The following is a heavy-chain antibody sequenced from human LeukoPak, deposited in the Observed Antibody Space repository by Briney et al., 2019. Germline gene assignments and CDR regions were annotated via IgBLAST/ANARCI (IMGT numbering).Heavy chain of an antibody. J-gene: IGHJ5*02. CDR1: GYTFTSYG. CDR2: ISAYNGNT. V-gene: IGHV1-18*01. D-gene: IGHD3-22*01. CDR3: ARTLPFMLVVVLTPGGWFDP. Sequence: GASVKVSCKASGYTFTSYGISWVRQAPGQGLEWMGWISAYNGNTNYAQKLQGRVTMTTDTSTSTDYMELRSLTSDDTAVYYCARTLPFMLVVVLTPGGWFDPWGQGTLVTVSS.